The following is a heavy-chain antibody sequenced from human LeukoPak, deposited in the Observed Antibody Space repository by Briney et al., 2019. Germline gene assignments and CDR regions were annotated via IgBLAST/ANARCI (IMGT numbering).Heavy chain of an antibody. D-gene: IGHD3-16*01. CDR2: ISTAGDT. V-gene: IGHV3-13*01. CDR3: ARGLPGGFDY. CDR1: GFTFSTYD. Sequence: GGSLRLSCAASGFTFSTYDMHWVRQATGKGLEWVSGISTAGDTYYPGSVKGRFTVSRENAKNSLYLQMNSLRAGDTAVYYCARGLPGGFDYWGQGTLVTVSP. J-gene: IGHJ4*02.